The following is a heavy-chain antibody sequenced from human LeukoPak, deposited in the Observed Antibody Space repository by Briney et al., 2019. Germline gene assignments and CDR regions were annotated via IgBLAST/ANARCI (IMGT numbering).Heavy chain of an antibody. D-gene: IGHD2-15*01. J-gene: IGHJ4*02. Sequence: PSQTLSLTCTVPGGSISSGGYSWIWIRQHPGKGLEWIGYIYYSGTTYYNPSLRSRVTISVDTSKNQFSLRLSSVTAADTAVYYCASFGPPNSSGGSCLFYYWGRGTLVTVSS. CDR2: IYYSGTT. CDR3: ASFGPPNSSGGSCLFYY. V-gene: IGHV4-31*03. CDR1: GGSISSGGYS.